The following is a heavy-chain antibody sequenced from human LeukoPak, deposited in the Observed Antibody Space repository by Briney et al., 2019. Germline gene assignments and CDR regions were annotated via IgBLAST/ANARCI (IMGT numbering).Heavy chain of an antibody. CDR1: GGSFSGYY. J-gene: IGHJ6*04. D-gene: IGHD3-10*01. CDR3: ARAKWFGGMDV. CDR2: IKHSGNT. V-gene: IGHV4-34*01. Sequence: SETLSLTCAVYGGSFSGYYWSWIRQSPGKGLEWFGEIKHSGNTNYNPSLKSRVTISIDTSKNQFFLNLTSVTAADTAVYFCARAKWFGGMDVWGKGTTVTVSS.